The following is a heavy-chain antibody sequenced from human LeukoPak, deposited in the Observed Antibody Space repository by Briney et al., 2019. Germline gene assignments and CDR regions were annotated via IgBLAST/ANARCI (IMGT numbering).Heavy chain of an antibody. V-gene: IGHV4-4*07. CDR2: IYTSGTT. Sequence: SETLSLTCTVSGRSISSYYGSWIRQPAGKGLEWIGRIYTSGTTNYNPSLKSRVTMSVDTSKNQFSLKLSSVTAADTAVYYCARAKANWGSVSWFDPWGQGTLVTVSS. CDR1: GRSISSYY. CDR3: ARAKANWGSVSWFDP. J-gene: IGHJ5*02. D-gene: IGHD7-27*01.